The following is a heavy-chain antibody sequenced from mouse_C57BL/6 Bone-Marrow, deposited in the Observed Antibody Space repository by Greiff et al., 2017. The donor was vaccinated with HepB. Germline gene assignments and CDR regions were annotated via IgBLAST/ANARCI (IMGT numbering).Heavy chain of an antibody. D-gene: IGHD2-3*01. V-gene: IGHV1-22*01. CDR2: INPNNGGT. J-gene: IGHJ3*01. Sequence: EVQLQQSGPELVKPGASVKMSCKASGYTFTDYNMHWVKQSHGKSLEWIGYINPNNGGTSYNQKFKGKATLTVNKSSSTAYMELRSLTSEDSAVYHGAGRFYDGYYGVAYWGQGTLVTVSA. CDR1: GYTFTDYN. CDR3: AGRFYDGYYGVAY.